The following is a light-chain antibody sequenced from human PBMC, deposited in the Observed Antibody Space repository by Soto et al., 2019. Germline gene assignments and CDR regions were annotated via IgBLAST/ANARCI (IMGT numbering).Light chain of an antibody. CDR1: QSIRSY. CDR2: DAS. V-gene: IGKV3-20*01. J-gene: IGKJ1*01. CDR3: EQYGSSPRT. Sequence: EIVMTQSPATLSVSPGERAPLSCRASQSIRSYLAWYQQRPGQPSRLLIYDASNRATGIPARFSGSGSGTDFTLTISRLEPEDFAVYYCEQYGSSPRTFGQGTKVDIK.